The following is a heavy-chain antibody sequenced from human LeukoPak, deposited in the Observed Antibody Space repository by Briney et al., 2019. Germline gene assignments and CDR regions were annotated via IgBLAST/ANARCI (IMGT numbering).Heavy chain of an antibody. D-gene: IGHD6-19*01. V-gene: IGHV3-48*01. CDR3: ASRRSGWPNDAFDI. Sequence: SGGSLRLSCAGSGFIFGGYTMNWVRQAPGKGLEWLSYISPSGENRLYADSVKGRFSISRDNVENSVYLQMDSLRAEDTAVYYCASRRSGWPNDAFDIWGQGTMVTVTS. CDR1: GFIFGGYT. CDR2: ISPSGENR. J-gene: IGHJ3*02.